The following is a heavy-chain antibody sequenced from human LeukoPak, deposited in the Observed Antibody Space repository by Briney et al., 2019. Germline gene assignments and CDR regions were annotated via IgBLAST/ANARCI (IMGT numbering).Heavy chain of an antibody. J-gene: IGHJ3*02. CDR1: GYSISSSNW. CDR2: IYYSGST. Sequence: SETLSLTCAVSGYSISSSNWWGWIRQPPGKGLEWIGYIYYSGSTYYNPSLKSRVTMSVDTPKNQFSLKLSSVTAVDTAVYYCARNVGDSGSYAVAFDIWGQGTMVTVSS. CDR3: ARNVGDSGSYAVAFDI. D-gene: IGHD1-26*01. V-gene: IGHV4-28*01.